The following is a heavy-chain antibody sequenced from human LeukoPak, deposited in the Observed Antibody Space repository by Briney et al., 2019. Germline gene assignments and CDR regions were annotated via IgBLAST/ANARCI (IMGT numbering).Heavy chain of an antibody. Sequence: ASVKVSCKASGYTFTSYGISWVRQAPGQGLEWMGWINPNSGGTNYAQKFQGWVTMTRDTSISTAYMELSRLRSDDTAVYYCARLMNDYYDSSGYPFDYWGQGTLVTVSP. CDR2: INPNSGGT. J-gene: IGHJ4*02. V-gene: IGHV1-2*04. D-gene: IGHD3-22*01. CDR3: ARLMNDYYDSSGYPFDY. CDR1: GYTFTSYG.